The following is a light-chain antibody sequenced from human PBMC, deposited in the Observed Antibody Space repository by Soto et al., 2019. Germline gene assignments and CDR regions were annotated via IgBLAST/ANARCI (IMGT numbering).Light chain of an antibody. Sequence: QSALTQPPSVSGSPGQSGTISCTGTSSDFDSYNRVSSYHRPPGTGPRLMFYAFSTRPSGVPDRFPGSKSGNTASLTISGLQAEDEAEYYCSLYTTDSTYVFGTGTKVTVL. V-gene: IGLV2-18*01. CDR3: SLYTTDSTYV. J-gene: IGLJ1*01. CDR2: AFS. CDR1: SSDFDSYNR.